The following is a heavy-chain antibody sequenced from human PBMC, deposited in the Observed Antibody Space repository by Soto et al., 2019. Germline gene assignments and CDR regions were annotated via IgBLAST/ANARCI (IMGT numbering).Heavy chain of an antibody. D-gene: IGHD2-2*01. V-gene: IGHV3-66*01. CDR3: AREVVPAATYYYYYYMDV. CDR2: IYSGGST. CDR1: GFTXSSNY. Sequence: PGGSLRLSCAASGFTXSSNYMSWVRQAPGKGLEWVSVIYSGGSTYYADSVKGRFTISRDNSKNTLYLQMNSLRAEDTAVYYCAREVVPAATYYYYYYMDVWGKGTTVTVSS. J-gene: IGHJ6*03.